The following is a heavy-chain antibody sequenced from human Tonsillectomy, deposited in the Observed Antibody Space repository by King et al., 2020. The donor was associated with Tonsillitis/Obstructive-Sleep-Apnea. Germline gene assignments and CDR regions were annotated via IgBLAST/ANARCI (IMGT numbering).Heavy chain of an antibody. CDR1: GGSISTYY. Sequence: QLQDSGPGLVKPSETLSLTCTVSGGSISTYYWSWIRQPPGKGLECIGYVDYSGSTNYNPSLKSRVTISVDTSKNQFSLKLSSVTAADTAMYYCAGEGSFDAFEIWGPGAMVAVSS. J-gene: IGHJ3*02. V-gene: IGHV4-59*01. CDR2: VDYSGST. CDR3: AGEGSFDAFEI.